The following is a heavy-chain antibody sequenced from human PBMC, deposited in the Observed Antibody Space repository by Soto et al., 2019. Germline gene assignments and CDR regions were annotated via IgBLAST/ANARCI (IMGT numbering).Heavy chain of an antibody. D-gene: IGHD2-8*01. CDR3: ARDPGYGRGVSFDP. J-gene: IGHJ5*02. CDR1: GFSVSDNY. Sequence: EVQLVESGGGLVQPGGSLRLSCAASGFSVSDNYMSWVRQAPGKGLEWISVIYSSGDTYYADSVKGRLTISRDNSRNTLYLQINDLRVEDTAIYYCARDPGYGRGVSFDPGGQGILVTVSS. CDR2: IYSSGDT. V-gene: IGHV3-66*01.